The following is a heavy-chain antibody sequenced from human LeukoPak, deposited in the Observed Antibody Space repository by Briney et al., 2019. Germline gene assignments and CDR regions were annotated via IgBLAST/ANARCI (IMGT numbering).Heavy chain of an antibody. CDR3: ARGDRRTLWAPLDY. CDR1: GHTFTGHY. CDR2: INPNSGGT. V-gene: IGHV1-2*02. Sequence: ASVKVSCKASGHTFTGHYIYWVRQAPGQGLEWLGWINPNSGGTDYAQNFQGRVTMTRDTSISTAYMELSRLRSDDTAMYFCARGDRRTLWAPLDYWGQGTLVTVSS. D-gene: IGHD5-18*01. J-gene: IGHJ4*02.